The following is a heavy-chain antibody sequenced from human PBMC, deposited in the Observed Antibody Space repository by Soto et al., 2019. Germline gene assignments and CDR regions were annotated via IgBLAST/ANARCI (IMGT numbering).Heavy chain of an antibody. CDR2: IKTRAENFAT. V-gene: IGHV3-73*01. CDR3: TRRDCSSGNCYPDFDY. Sequence: PGGSLRLSCAASGFSFSGSDMHWVRQASGEGLEWVGRIKTRAENFATALAASVKGRFSLSRDDSKNTAYLEMNSLKTEDTAVYYCTRRDCSSGNCYPDFDYWGQGALVTVSS. D-gene: IGHD3-22*01. J-gene: IGHJ4*02. CDR1: GFSFSGSD.